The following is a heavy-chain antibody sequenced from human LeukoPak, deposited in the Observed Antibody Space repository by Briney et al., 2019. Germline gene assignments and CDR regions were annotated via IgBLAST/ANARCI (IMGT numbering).Heavy chain of an antibody. V-gene: IGHV1-2*02. CDR3: ASLQDTAMVTLDY. J-gene: IGHJ4*02. CDR1: GYTFTGYY. CDR2: INPNSGGT. D-gene: IGHD5-18*01. Sequence: ASVKVSCKASGYTFTGYYMHWVRQAPGQGLEWMGWINPNSGGTNYAQKFQGRVTMTGDTSISTAYMELSRLRSDDTAVYYCASLQDTAMVTLDYWGQGTLVTVSS.